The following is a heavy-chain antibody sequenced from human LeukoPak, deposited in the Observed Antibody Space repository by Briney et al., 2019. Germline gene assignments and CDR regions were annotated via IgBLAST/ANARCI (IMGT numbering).Heavy chain of an antibody. CDR3: ARHGVVAAYFDY. D-gene: IGHD2-15*01. J-gene: IGHJ4*02. V-gene: IGHV4-59*08. CDR1: GGSISSYY. CDR2: IYYSGST. Sequence: PSETLSLTCTVSGGSISSYYWSWIRQPPGKGLEWIGYIYYSGSTNYNPSLKSRVTISVDTSKNQFSLKLSSVTAADTAVYYCARHGVVAAYFDYWGQGTLVTVSS.